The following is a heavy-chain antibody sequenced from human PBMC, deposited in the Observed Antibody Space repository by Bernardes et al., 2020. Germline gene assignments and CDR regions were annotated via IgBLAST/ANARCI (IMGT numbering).Heavy chain of an antibody. V-gene: IGHV1-18*01. Sequence: ASVKVSCKASGYTFTNYGISWVRQAPGQGLEWMGWISAYNGNTNYAQKLQGRVTMTTDTSTNTAYMELRSLRSDDTAVYYCARDFLGDRNDDYWGQGTLVTVSS. CDR2: ISAYNGNT. CDR1: GYTFTNYG. CDR3: ARDFLGDRNDDY. J-gene: IGHJ4*02. D-gene: IGHD1-1*01.